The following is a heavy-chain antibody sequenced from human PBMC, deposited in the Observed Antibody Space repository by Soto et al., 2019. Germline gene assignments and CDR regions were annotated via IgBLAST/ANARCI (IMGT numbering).Heavy chain of an antibody. V-gene: IGHV3-23*01. CDR3: AREIVTAGGNNYFDP. J-gene: IGHJ5*02. CDR2: ISGNGIAT. CDR1: GFIFSDHA. Sequence: GSLRLSCEASGFIFSDHAMSWVRQAPGKGLEWVSAISGNGIATYYADSVKGRFTISRDNSKNTLYLQMNRLRADDTAVYFCAREIVTAGGNNYFDPWGPGTLVTVSS. D-gene: IGHD2-21*02.